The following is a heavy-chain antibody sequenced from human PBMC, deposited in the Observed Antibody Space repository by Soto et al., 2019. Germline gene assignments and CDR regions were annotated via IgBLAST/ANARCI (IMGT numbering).Heavy chain of an antibody. CDR3: AKGYKRSVDY. D-gene: IGHD3-10*01. Sequence: PGGSLRLSCAASGFTFDDYAMHWVRQAPGKGLEWVSGSSWNSGSIGYADSVKGRFTISRDNAKNSLYLQMNSLRAEDTALYYCAKGYKRSVDYWGQGTLVTVSS. CDR1: GFTFDDYA. J-gene: IGHJ4*02. CDR2: SSWNSGSI. V-gene: IGHV3-9*01.